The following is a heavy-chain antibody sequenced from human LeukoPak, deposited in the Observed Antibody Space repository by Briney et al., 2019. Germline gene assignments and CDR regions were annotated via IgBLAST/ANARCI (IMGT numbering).Heavy chain of an antibody. CDR1: GGTFSSYA. Sequence: GASVKVSCKASGGTFSSYAISWVRQAPRQGLVWMGWINPNSGGTDYAQKFQGRVTMTRDTSISTAYMELSRLRSDDTAVYYCARGYGSPFSTSWDYWGQGTLVTVSS. CDR2: INPNSGGT. CDR3: ARGYGSPFSTSWDY. J-gene: IGHJ4*02. D-gene: IGHD3-10*01. V-gene: IGHV1-2*02.